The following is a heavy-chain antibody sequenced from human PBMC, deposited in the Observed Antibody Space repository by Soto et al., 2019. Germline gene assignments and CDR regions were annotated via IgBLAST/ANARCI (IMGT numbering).Heavy chain of an antibody. J-gene: IGHJ4*02. CDR1: GGTFSSYA. V-gene: IGHV1-69*06. CDR2: IIPIFDTP. CDR3: ARDRSVVTNPYFDC. Sequence: QVQLMQSGAEVRKPGSSVRVSCKASGGTFSSYAISWVRQAPGQGLEWMGGIIPIFDTPQYAQKFQVRVTITADKSTSTAYMELSNLRSEDTAVYYCARDRSVVTNPYFDCGGQGTLVTVSA. D-gene: IGHD2-15*01.